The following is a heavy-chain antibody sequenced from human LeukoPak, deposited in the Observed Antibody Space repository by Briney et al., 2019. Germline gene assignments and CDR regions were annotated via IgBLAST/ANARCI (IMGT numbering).Heavy chain of an antibody. V-gene: IGHV4-61*02. D-gene: IGHD4-11*01. J-gene: IGHJ3*02. Sequence: SQTLSLTCTVSGASISSGPHYWSWIRQPAGKGLEWIGRIYSSGSTNYNPSLESRVTISADTSKNQFSLTLHLVTAADTAVYYCARDAYSPDVFDMWGQGTMVTVSP. CDR3: ARDAYSPDVFDM. CDR1: GASISSGPHY. CDR2: IYSSGST.